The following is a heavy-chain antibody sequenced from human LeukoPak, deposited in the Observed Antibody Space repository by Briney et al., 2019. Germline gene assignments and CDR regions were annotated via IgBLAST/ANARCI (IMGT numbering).Heavy chain of an antibody. CDR2: IYSGGST. J-gene: IGHJ4*02. Sequence: SGGSLRLSCAASEFSVGSNYMTWVRQAPGKGLEWVSLIYSGGSTYYADSVKGRFTISRDNSKNTLYLQMNSLRAEDTAVYYCARDSPERGYSYGPLDNYFDFWGQGTLVTVSS. CDR1: EFSVGSNY. V-gene: IGHV3-66*01. D-gene: IGHD5-18*01. CDR3: ARDSPERGYSYGPLDNYFDF.